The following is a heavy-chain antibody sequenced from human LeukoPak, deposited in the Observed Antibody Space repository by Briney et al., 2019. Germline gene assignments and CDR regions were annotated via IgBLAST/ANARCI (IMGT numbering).Heavy chain of an antibody. CDR2: INHSGST. J-gene: IGHJ4*02. V-gene: IGHV4-34*01. CDR3: AKDHEGTFDY. D-gene: IGHD1-1*01. CDR1: GGSYSGYY. Sequence: PSETLSLTCSVYGGSYSGYYWSWIRQPPGKGLEWIGEINHSGSTNYNPSLKSRVTISVDTSKNQFSLKLSSVTAADTAVYYCAKDHEGTFDYWGQGTLVTVSS.